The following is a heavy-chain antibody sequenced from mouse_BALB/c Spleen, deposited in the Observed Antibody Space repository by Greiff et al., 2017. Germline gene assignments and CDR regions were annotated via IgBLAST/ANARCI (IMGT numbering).Heavy chain of an antibody. D-gene: IGHD1-1*01. CDR3: AGGKGFDY. J-gene: IGHJ2*01. V-gene: IGHV5-4*02. Sequence: DVKLVESGGGLVKPGGSLKLSCAASGFTFSDYYMYWVRQTPEKRLEWVATISDGGSYTYYPDSVKGRFTISRDNAKNNLYLQMSSLKSEDTAMYYCAGGKGFDYWGQGTTLTVSS. CDR1: GFTFSDYY. CDR2: ISDGGSYT.